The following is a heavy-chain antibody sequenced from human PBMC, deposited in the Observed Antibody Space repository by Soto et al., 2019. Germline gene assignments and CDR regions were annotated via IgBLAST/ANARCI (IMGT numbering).Heavy chain of an antibody. D-gene: IGHD3-22*01. Sequence: EVQLLESEGDSIQPGGSLRLSCAASGFTFNIYAMTWVRQAPGKGLEWVSAISRYGDFTYYADSVEGRFTISRDNSKNTLYLQMNSLRAEDTAVYYCAKDRYLDHDSRGYLFDNWGQGTLVTVSS. CDR3: AKDRYLDHDSRGYLFDN. V-gene: IGHV3-23*01. CDR2: ISRYGDFT. J-gene: IGHJ4*02. CDR1: GFTFNIYA.